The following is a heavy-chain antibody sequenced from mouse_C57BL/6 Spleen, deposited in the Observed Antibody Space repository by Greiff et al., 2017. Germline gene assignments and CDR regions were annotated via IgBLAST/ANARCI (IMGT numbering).Heavy chain of an antibody. CDR3: AGGGYAMDY. J-gene: IGHJ4*01. Sequence: EVKLMESGGGLVKPGGSLKLSCAASGFTFSDYGMHWVRQAPEKGLEWVAYISSGSSTIYYADTVKGRFTITRDNAKNTLFLQMTSLRSEDTAMSYCAGGGYAMDYWGQGTSVTVSS. V-gene: IGHV5-17*01. CDR1: GFTFSDYG. CDR2: ISSGSSTI.